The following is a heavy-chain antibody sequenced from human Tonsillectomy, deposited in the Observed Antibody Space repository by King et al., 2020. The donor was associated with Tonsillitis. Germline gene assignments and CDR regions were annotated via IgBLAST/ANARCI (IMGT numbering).Heavy chain of an antibody. D-gene: IGHD3-16*01. Sequence: VQLVESGGGVVQPGGSLRVSCAASGFTFSSYGMHWVRQAPGKGLEWVAFIRYDGSNKSYADSVKGRFTISRDNSKNTLYLQMNSLRAEDTAVYYCAKGPGDLDYWGQGTLVTVSS. J-gene: IGHJ4*02. V-gene: IGHV3-30*02. CDR3: AKGPGDLDY. CDR2: IRYDGSNK. CDR1: GFTFSSYG.